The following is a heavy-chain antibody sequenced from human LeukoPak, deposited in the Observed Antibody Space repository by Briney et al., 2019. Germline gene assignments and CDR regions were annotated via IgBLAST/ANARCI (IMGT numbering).Heavy chain of an antibody. CDR2: INHSGST. D-gene: IGHD5-12*01. Sequence: SETLSLTCAVYGESFSGYFWSWIRQPPGKGLEWIGEINHSGSTNYNPSLKSRVTISVDTSKNQFSLTLSSVTAADTAVYYCATLSEASGYSLNWGQGTLVTVSS. V-gene: IGHV4-34*01. J-gene: IGHJ4*02. CDR3: ATLSEASGYSLN. CDR1: GESFSGYF.